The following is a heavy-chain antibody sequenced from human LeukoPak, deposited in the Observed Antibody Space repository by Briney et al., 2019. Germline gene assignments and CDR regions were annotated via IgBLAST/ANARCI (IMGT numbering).Heavy chain of an antibody. V-gene: IGHV4-39*01. J-gene: IGHJ4*02. CDR1: GGSISSSSYY. D-gene: IGHD2-2*01. CDR2: SYYSGST. CDR3: AKLGYCSSTSCYEGELDFDY. Sequence: SETLSLTCTVSGGSISSSSYYWGWIRQPPGKGLEWIGSSYYSGSTYYNPSLKSRVTISVDTSKNQFSLKLSSVTAADTAVYYCAKLGYCSSTSCYEGELDFDYWGQGTLVTVSS.